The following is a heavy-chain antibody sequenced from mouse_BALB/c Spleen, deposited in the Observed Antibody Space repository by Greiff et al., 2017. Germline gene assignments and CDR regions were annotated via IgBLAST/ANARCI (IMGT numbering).Heavy chain of an antibody. CDR2: IYPGDGDT. J-gene: IGHJ3*01. CDR1: GYAFSSYW. Sequence: QVQLQQSGAELVRPGSSVKISCKASGYAFSSYWMNWVKQRPGQGLEWIGQIYPGDGDTNYNGKFKGKATLTADKSSSTAYMQLSSLTSEDSAVYFCARLGGKGWFAYWGQGTLVTVSA. CDR3: ARLGGKGWFAY. D-gene: IGHD1-1*01. V-gene: IGHV1-80*01.